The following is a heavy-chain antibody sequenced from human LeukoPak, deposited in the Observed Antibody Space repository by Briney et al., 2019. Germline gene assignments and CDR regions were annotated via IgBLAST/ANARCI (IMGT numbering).Heavy chain of an antibody. CDR3: ARRSGSDALDI. V-gene: IGHV5-51*01. J-gene: IGHJ3*02. CDR2: IYPGDSYT. Sequence: GESLKISCKGSGYSFTSYWIAWVRQMPGKGLEWMGIIYPGDSYTTYSPSFQGQVTISADKSISTAYLQWRSLKASDTAMYYCARRSGSDALDIWGQGTTVTVSS. D-gene: IGHD3-10*01. CDR1: GYSFTSYW.